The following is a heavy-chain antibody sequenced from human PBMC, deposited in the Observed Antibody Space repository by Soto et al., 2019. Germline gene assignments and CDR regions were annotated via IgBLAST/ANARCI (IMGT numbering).Heavy chain of an antibody. CDR2: IYYSGTT. V-gene: IGHV4-31*03. CDR1: GGSISSGGYY. Sequence: SETLSLTCTVSGGSISSGGYYWSWIRQHPGKGLEWIGYIYYSGTTYYNPSLKSRVTISVDASKNQFSLKLSSVSAADTALYYCARCSLVVVPAPGFDPWGRGTLVTVSS. J-gene: IGHJ5*02. D-gene: IGHD2-2*01. CDR3: ARCSLVVVPAPGFDP.